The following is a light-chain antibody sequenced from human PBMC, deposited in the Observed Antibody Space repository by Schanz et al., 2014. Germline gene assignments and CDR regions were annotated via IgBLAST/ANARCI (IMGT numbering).Light chain of an antibody. CDR1: QSVNGRF. CDR2: GAS. CDR3: QQRSNWPLT. V-gene: IGKV3D-20*02. J-gene: IGKJ4*01. Sequence: EIVLTQSPGTLSLSPGERATLSCRASQSVNGRFLAWYQQKPGQAPRLLIYGASTRATGIPARFSGSGSGTDFTLTISRLEPEDFAVYYCQQRSNWPLTFGGGTKVEIK.